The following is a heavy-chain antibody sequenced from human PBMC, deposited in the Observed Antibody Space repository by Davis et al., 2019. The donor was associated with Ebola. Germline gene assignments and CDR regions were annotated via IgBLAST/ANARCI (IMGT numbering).Heavy chain of an antibody. CDR2: ISWNSGSI. CDR3: AKADDIVVVPAAGGYFDY. D-gene: IGHD2-2*01. Sequence: GGSLRLSCAASGFTFDDYAMHWVRQAPGKGLEWVSGISWNSGSIGYADSVKGRFTISRDNAKNSLYLQMNGLRAEDTALYYCAKADDIVVVPAAGGYFDYWGQGTLVTVSS. V-gene: IGHV3-9*01. CDR1: GFTFDDYA. J-gene: IGHJ4*02.